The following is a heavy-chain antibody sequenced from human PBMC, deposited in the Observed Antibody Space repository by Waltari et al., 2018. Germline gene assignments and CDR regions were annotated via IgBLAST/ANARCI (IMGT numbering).Heavy chain of an antibody. D-gene: IGHD3-16*02. CDR1: GFSFSRYW. Sequence: EVQLVESGGGLVQPGGSLRLSCAASGFSFSRYWMHWVRQAPGKGLVWVSSINTDVSTSNYADSVKGRFTVSRDNAKNTVHLQMNSLRAEDTAVYYCARIITFGGVFEGPDYWGQGTLVIVSS. CDR3: ARIITFGGVFEGPDY. V-gene: IGHV3-74*01. J-gene: IGHJ4*02. CDR2: INTDVSTS.